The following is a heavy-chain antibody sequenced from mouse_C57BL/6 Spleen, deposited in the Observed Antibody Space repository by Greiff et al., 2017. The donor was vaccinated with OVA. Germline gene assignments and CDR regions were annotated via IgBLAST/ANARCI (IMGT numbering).Heavy chain of an antibody. D-gene: IGHD1-1*01. Sequence: EVKLQQSGPELVKPGASVKISCKASGYTFTDYYMNWVKQSHGKSLEWIGDINPNNGGTSYNQKFKGKATLTVDKSSSTAYMELRRLTSEDSAVYYCARTTTGDYWGQGTTLTVSA. CDR2: INPNNGGT. V-gene: IGHV1-26*01. J-gene: IGHJ2*01. CDR3: ARTTTGDY. CDR1: GYTFTDYY.